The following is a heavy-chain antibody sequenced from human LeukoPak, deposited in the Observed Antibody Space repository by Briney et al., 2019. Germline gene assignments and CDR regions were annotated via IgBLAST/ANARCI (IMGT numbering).Heavy chain of an antibody. CDR3: ARDRSVGGYYDSSGYYEPPRGY. V-gene: IGHV3-74*01. CDR1: GFTFSSYW. J-gene: IGHJ4*02. Sequence: QSGGSLRLSCAASGFTFSSYWMHWVRQAPGKGLVWVSRINSDGSSTSYADSVKGRFTISRDNAKNTLYLQMNSLRAEDTAVYYCARDRSVGGYYDSSGYYEPPRGYWGQGTLVTVSS. CDR2: INSDGSST. D-gene: IGHD3-22*01.